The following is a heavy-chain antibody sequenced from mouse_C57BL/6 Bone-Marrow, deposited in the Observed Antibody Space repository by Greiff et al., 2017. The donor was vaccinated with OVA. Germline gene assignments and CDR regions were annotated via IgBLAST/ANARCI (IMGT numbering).Heavy chain of an antibody. CDR1: GFTFSDYY. V-gene: IGHV5-16*01. Sequence: EVKLVESEGGLVQPGSSMKLSCTASGFTFSDYYMAWVRQVPEKGLEWVANINYDGSSTYYLDPLKSRFIISRDNAKNILYLQMSSLKSEDTATYYCARARRDYYAMDYWGQGTSVTVSS. J-gene: IGHJ4*01. CDR2: INYDGSST. CDR3: ARARRDYYAMDY.